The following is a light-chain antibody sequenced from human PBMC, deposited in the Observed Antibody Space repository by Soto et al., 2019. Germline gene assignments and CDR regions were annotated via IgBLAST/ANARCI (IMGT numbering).Light chain of an antibody. CDR1: ISDVAGYNY. CDR2: EVS. J-gene: IGLJ2*01. Sequence: QSALTQPASVSGSPGQSITISGPGTISDVAGYNYVSWYQQHPGKAPKLMIYEVSNRPSGVSNRFSGSKSGNTASLTISGLQAEDEADYYCSSYTSISTLIFGGGTKLTVL. CDR3: SSYTSISTLI. V-gene: IGLV2-14*01.